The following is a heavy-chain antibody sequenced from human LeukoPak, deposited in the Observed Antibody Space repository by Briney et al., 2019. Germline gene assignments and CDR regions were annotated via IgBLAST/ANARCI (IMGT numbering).Heavy chain of an antibody. CDR2: IYYSGST. D-gene: IGHD2-15*01. CDR3: ARRRVVVASTDGASGAFDI. CDR1: GGSISSGGYY. V-gene: IGHV4-31*03. J-gene: IGHJ3*02. Sequence: SETLSLTCTVSGGSISSGGYYWSWIRQHPGKGLEWIGYIYYSGSTYYNPSLRSRVTISVDTSKNQFSLKLSSVTAADTAVYFCARRRVVVASTDGASGAFDIWGQGTMVTVSS.